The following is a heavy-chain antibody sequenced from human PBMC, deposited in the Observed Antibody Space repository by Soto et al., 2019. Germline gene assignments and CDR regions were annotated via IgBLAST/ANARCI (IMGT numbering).Heavy chain of an antibody. Sequence: QVQLVQSGAEVKKPGSSVKVSCKASGGTFSSYAISWVRQAPGQGLEWMGGIIPIFGTANYAQKFQGRVTITADESTSISYMELSSLRSEDTAVDYCARGYYDSSGYYSFDYWGQGTLVTVSS. J-gene: IGHJ4*02. CDR1: GGTFSSYA. V-gene: IGHV1-69*01. CDR2: IIPIFGTA. D-gene: IGHD3-22*01. CDR3: ARGYYDSSGYYSFDY.